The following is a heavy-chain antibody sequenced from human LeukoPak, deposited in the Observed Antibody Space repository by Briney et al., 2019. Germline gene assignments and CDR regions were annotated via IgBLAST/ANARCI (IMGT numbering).Heavy chain of an antibody. V-gene: IGHV3-23*01. J-gene: IGHJ4*02. Sequence: GGSLRLSCAASGFTFSSYAMSWARQAPGKGLEWVSAISGSGGSTYYADSEKGRFTLSRDNSKNTLYLQMTSLRAEDTAVYYCAKDQQHPRPFDYWGQGTLVTVSS. CDR3: AKDQQHPRPFDY. D-gene: IGHD5-18*01. CDR2: ISGSGGST. CDR1: GFTFSSYA.